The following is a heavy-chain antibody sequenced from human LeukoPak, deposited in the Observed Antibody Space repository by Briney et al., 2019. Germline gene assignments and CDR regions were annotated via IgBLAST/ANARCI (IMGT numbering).Heavy chain of an antibody. CDR2: ISWNSGSI. Sequence: PGGSLRLSCAASGFTFDDYAMHWVRQAPGKGLEWVSGISWNSGSIGYADSVKGRFTISRDNAKNSLYLQMNSLRAEDTALYYCAKDIGSYYDSSVYFHVGYFDLWGRGTWSLSPQ. CDR1: GFTFDDYA. D-gene: IGHD3-22*01. CDR3: AKDIGSYYDSSVYFHVGYFDL. J-gene: IGHJ2*01. V-gene: IGHV3-9*01.